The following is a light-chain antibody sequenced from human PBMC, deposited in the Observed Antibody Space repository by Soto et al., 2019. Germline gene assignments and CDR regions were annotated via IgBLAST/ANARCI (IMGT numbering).Light chain of an antibody. V-gene: IGKV3-20*01. CDR3: KQYGSSPLT. CDR2: GAS. J-gene: IGKJ4*01. Sequence: EIVMTHSPDTLSVSPGERATIYCMDSQSVSSSYLAWYQQKPGQAPRLPIYGASSRATGIPDRFSGSGSGTDFTLTISRLETEDFAVYYCKQYGSSPLTFGGGTKVDIK. CDR1: QSVSSSY.